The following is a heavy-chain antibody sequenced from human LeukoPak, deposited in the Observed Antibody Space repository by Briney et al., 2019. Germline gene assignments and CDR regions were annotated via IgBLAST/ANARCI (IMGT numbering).Heavy chain of an antibody. CDR2: IYYNGDS. CDR3: AGVGDAYKRPAWAFDI. J-gene: IGHJ3*02. Sequence: PSETLSLTCTVSGGSISSGGYYWSWIRQHPGEGLEFIAYIYYNGDSCYNPSLQSRVTISIDTSKNQFSLKLSSVTAADTAVFYCAGVGDAYKRPAWAFDIWGQGTMVTVSS. CDR1: GGSISSGGYY. D-gene: IGHD5-24*01. V-gene: IGHV4-31*03.